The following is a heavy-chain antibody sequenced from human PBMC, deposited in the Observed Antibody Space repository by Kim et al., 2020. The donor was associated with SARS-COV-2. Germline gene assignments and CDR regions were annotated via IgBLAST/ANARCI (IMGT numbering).Heavy chain of an antibody. D-gene: IGHD3-10*01. CDR1: GGTFSSYA. CDR2: IIPIFGTA. V-gene: IGHV1-69*13. Sequence: SVKVSCKASGGTFSSYAISWVRQAPGQGLEWMGGIIPIFGTANYAQKFQGRVTITADESTSTAYMELSSLRSEDTAAYYCARSDGTSYYYGSGSYRLWWFDPWGQGTLVTVSS. CDR3: ARSDGTSYYYGSGSYRLWWFDP. J-gene: IGHJ5*02.